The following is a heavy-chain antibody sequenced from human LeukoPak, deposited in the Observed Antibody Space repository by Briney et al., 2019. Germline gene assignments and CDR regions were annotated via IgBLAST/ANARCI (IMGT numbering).Heavy chain of an antibody. J-gene: IGHJ4*02. D-gene: IGHD3-10*01. CDR1: GVSISSTTYY. V-gene: IGHV4-39*07. Sequence: PSKTLSLTCTVSGVSISSTTYYWGWIRQPPGKGLEWIGSIFYLGSTYYSPSLKSRVNISVDTSENQLSLKLNSVTAADTAVYYRARGGYIDSGIDSGSYNVFDYWGQRTLVTVSS. CDR2: IFYLGST. CDR3: ARGGYIDSGIDSGSYNVFDY.